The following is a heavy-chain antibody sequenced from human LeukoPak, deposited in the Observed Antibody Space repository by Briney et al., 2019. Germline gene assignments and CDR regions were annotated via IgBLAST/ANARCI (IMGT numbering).Heavy chain of an antibody. CDR2: VSAYNGHT. Sequence: GASVKVSCKASGYTFTDYDINWVRQAPGQGLEWMGWVSAYNGHTNYAQKLLGRITVTTDTSTSPYYMDLRSLRSDDTAVYDCSRRGLGTTQGYFEYWGQGTLVIVSS. D-gene: IGHD1-7*01. V-gene: IGHV1-18*01. J-gene: IGHJ4*02. CDR1: GYTFTDYD. CDR3: SRRGLGTTQGYFEY.